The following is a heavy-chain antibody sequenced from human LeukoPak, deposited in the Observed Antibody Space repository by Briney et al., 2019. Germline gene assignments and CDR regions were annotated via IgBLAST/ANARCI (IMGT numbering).Heavy chain of an antibody. D-gene: IGHD2-15*01. CDR1: GFTFSSYR. J-gene: IGHJ6*02. Sequence: GGYLRLSCAASGFTFSSYRMSWVRQAPGKGLEWVANIKQDGSEKYYVDSVKGRFTISRDNAKNSLYLQMNSLRAEDTAVYYCARSPIVVVVAATPVYYYGMDVWGQGTTVTVSS. CDR3: ARSPIVVVVAATPVYYYGMDV. CDR2: IKQDGSEK. V-gene: IGHV3-7*01.